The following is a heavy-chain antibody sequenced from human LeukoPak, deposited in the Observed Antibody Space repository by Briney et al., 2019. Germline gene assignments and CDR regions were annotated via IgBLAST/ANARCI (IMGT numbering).Heavy chain of an antibody. D-gene: IGHD3-10*01. CDR1: GYTFTSYY. CDR3: AKTRVGIRGVYPTGAFDI. CDR2: IYPHSGGT. Sequence: ASVKVSCKASGYTFTSYYIHWVRQAPGQGLEWMGWIYPHSGGTDYAQKFQGRVTMTRVTSISTAYMELSRLRSDDTAVYYCAKTRVGIRGVYPTGAFDIWGQGTMVTVSS. J-gene: IGHJ3*02. V-gene: IGHV1-2*02.